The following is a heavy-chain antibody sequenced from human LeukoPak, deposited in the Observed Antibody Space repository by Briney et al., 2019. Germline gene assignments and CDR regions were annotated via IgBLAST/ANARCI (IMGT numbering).Heavy chain of an antibody. Sequence: GGSLRLSCVASGFTFSSYWMSWVRQAPGKGLEWVANIKQDESEKWYVDSVKGRFTISRDNAEKSLYLQINSLRAEVTVVYYCARGNDYGDYVGIYFDSWGQGTLVTVSS. CDR1: GFTFSSYW. CDR2: IKQDESEK. D-gene: IGHD4-17*01. CDR3: ARGNDYGDYVGIYFDS. J-gene: IGHJ4*02. V-gene: IGHV3-7*03.